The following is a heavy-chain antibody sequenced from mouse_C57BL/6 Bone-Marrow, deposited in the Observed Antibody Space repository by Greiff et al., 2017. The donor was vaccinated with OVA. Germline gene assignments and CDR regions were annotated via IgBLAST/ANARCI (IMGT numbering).Heavy chain of an antibody. CDR2: FHPYNDDT. V-gene: IGHV1-47*01. D-gene: IGHD2-4*01. CDR3: ARRNYDYGPYYFDD. J-gene: IGHJ2*01. CDR1: GYTFTTYP. Sequence: VKLQQSGAELVKPGASVKMSCKASGYTFTTYPIEWMKQNHGKSLEWIGNFHPYNDDTKYNEKFKGKATLTVEKSSSTVYLELSRLTSDDSAVSSCARRNYDYGPYYFDDWGQGTTLTVSS.